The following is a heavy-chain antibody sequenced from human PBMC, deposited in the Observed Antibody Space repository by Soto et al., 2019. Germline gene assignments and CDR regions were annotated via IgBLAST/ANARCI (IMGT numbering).Heavy chain of an antibody. CDR2: IYYSGST. CDR3: AASCVGCGGFNYYGMDV. D-gene: IGHD2-21*01. V-gene: IGHV4-31*03. CDR1: GGSISNGGYY. J-gene: IGHJ6*02. Sequence: QVQLQESGPGLVKPSQTLSLTCTVSGGSISNGGYYWSWIRQHPGKGLEWIGYIYYSGSTYYNPSLKSRVTISVDTSKNQFSLKLSSVTAADTAVYYCAASCVGCGGFNYYGMDVWGQGTTVTVSS.